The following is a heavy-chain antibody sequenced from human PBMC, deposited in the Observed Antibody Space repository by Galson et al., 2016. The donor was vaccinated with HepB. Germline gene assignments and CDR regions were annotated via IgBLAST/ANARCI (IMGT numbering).Heavy chain of an antibody. Sequence: SLRLSCAASGFNVSSYNMHWVRQAPGKGLEWISFMSSSRSAIFYTDSVKSRFTISRDNGKNSLYLQMNSLRDEDTAVYYCASPGGWFRNWGQGTLVTVSS. J-gene: IGHJ4*02. CDR2: MSSSRSAI. CDR3: ASPGGWFRN. D-gene: IGHD6-19*01. V-gene: IGHV3-48*02. CDR1: GFNVSSYN.